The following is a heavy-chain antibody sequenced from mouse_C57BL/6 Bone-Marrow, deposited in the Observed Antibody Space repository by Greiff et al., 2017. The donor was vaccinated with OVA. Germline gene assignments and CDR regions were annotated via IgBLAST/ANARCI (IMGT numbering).Heavy chain of an antibody. D-gene: IGHD1-1*01. CDR1: EYEFPSHD. J-gene: IGHJ4*01. CDR3: ARITTVVATGYYAMDY. Sequence: EVQVVESGGGLVQPGESLKLSCESNEYEFPSHDMSWVRKTPEKRLELVAAINSDGGSTYYPDPMERRFIISSDNTKKTLYLQRSSRRSEYTALYYCARITTVVATGYYAMDYWGQGTSVTVSS. CDR2: INSDGGST. V-gene: IGHV5-2*01.